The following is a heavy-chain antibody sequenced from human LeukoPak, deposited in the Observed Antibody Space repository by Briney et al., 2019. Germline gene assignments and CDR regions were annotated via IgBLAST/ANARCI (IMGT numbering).Heavy chain of an antibody. V-gene: IGHV3-21*01. CDR3: ASDFSSGTGHYFDN. J-gene: IGHJ4*02. Sequence: PGGSLRLSCAASGLTFNTYSMNWVRQAPGKGLEWVSSISTSSSYIYYADSVKGRFTISRDNARNSLYLQMNSLRAEDAAVYYCASDFSSGTGHYFDNWGQGTLVTVSS. CDR2: ISTSSSYI. D-gene: IGHD3-3*01. CDR1: GLTFNTYS.